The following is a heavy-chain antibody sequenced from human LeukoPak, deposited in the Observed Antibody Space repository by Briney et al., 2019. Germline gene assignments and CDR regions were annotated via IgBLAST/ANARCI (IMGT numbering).Heavy chain of an antibody. Sequence: GGSLRLSCAASGSTVSSNYMSWVRQAPGKGLEWVANIKQDGSEKYYVDPVKGRFTISRDNAKNSLFLQMNSLRAEDTAVYYCARDKIVGATYFDYWGQGTLVTVSS. CDR3: ARDKIVGATYFDY. CDR1: GSTVSSNY. V-gene: IGHV3-7*01. D-gene: IGHD1-26*01. J-gene: IGHJ4*02. CDR2: IKQDGSEK.